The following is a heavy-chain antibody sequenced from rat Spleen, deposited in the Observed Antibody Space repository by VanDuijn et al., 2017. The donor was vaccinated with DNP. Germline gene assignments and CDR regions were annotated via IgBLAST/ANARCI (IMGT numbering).Heavy chain of an antibody. Sequence: EVQLVESGGGLVQPGRSLRLSCVASGFTFSSYWMFWIRQAPGKGLEWVASINTDGVNTYYPDSVKGRFTISRDNAENTLYLQMYSLRSEDTATYYCAIYFYSGDNWFAYWGQGTLVTVSS. CDR3: AIYFYSGDNWFAY. CDR1: GFTFSSYW. J-gene: IGHJ3*01. CDR2: INTDGVNT. V-gene: IGHV5-58*01. D-gene: IGHD1-1*01.